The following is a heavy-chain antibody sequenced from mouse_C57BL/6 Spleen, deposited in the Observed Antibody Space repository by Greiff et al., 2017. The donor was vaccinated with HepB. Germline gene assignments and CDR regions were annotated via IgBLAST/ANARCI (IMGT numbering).Heavy chain of an antibody. Sequence: QVQLQQSGAELVKPGASVKLSCKASGYTFTSYWMHWVKQRPGQGLEWIGMIHPNSGSTNYNEKFKSKATLTVDKSSSTAYMQISSLTSEDSAVYYCARGATVVRDAMDYWGQGTSVTVSS. D-gene: IGHD1-1*01. CDR3: ARGATVVRDAMDY. CDR1: GYTFTSYW. V-gene: IGHV1-64*01. J-gene: IGHJ4*01. CDR2: IHPNSGST.